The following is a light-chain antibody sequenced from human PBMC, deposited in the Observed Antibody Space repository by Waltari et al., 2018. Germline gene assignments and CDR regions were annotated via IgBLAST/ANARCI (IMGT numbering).Light chain of an antibody. CDR3: QQYCTTPT. Sequence: DIVMTQFPDSLAVSLGERATINCKSSQCVLYRSNNKEYLAWYQQKPGQPAKLLIYWASTRESGVPDRFSGSGSGTDFTLTISSLQAEDVAVYYCQQYCTTPTFGQGTKVEIK. CDR1: QCVLYRSNNKEY. V-gene: IGKV4-1*01. J-gene: IGKJ1*01. CDR2: WAS.